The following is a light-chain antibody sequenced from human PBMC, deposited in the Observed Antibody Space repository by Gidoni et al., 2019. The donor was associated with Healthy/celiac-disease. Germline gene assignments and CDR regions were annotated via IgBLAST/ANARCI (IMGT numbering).Light chain of an antibody. Sequence: QSALTQPASVSGSPGQSITISCTGTSSGVGGYNYVSWYQQHPGKAPKLMIYEVSNRPSGVSNRFSGSKSGNTAPLTISGLQAEDDADYYCSSYTSSSTVGIGGGTKLTVL. CDR1: SSGVGGYNY. CDR3: SSYTSSSTVG. J-gene: IGLJ2*01. CDR2: EVS. V-gene: IGLV2-14*01.